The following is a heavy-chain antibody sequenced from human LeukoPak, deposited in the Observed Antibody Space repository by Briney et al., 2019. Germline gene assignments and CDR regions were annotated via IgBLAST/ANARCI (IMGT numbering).Heavy chain of an antibody. CDR1: GFTFSSHD. CDR3: TNRRYLDY. J-gene: IGHJ4*02. Sequence: GGSLRLSCAASGFTFSSHDMHWVRQAPGKGLEWVAMVTNDENYKNYADSVKGRFTVSRDNSHSTLFLQMSSLRVEDTAIYYCTNRRYLDYWGQGTLVTVSP. V-gene: IGHV3-30*18. CDR2: VTNDENYK. D-gene: IGHD3-9*01.